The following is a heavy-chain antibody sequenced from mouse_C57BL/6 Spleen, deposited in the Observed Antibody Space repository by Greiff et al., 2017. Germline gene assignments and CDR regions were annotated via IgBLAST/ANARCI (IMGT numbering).Heavy chain of an antibody. V-gene: IGHV1-81*01. D-gene: IGHD3-2*02. CDR2: IYPRSGNT. J-gene: IGHJ4*01. Sequence: QVQLQQSGAELARPGASVKLSCKASGYTFTSYGISWVKQRTGQGLEWIGEIYPRSGNTYYNEKFKGKATLTADKSSSTAYMELRSLTSEDSAVYFCARSHSSGPYAMDYWGQGTSVTVSS. CDR3: ARSHSSGPYAMDY. CDR1: GYTFTSYG.